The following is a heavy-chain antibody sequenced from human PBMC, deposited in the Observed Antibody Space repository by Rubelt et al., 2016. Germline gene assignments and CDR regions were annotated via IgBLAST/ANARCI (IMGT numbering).Heavy chain of an antibody. CDR3: ARGRGGLVDY. Sequence: QVQLVQSGAEVKKPGASVKVSCTASGYTFRNYGFSWVRQAPGQGLEWMGWISIYNGNTNYAQKLQGRVTMTTDKTTNTADMELRCLRSADTAVDYCARGRGGLVDYWGQGTLVTVSA. V-gene: IGHV1-18*01. CDR2: ISIYNGNT. D-gene: IGHD2-15*01. J-gene: IGHJ4*02. CDR1: GYTFRNYG.